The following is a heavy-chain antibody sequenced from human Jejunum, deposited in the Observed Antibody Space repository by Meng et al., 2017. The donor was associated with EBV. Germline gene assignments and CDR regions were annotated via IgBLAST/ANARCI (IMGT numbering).Heavy chain of an antibody. CDR1: GFIFSHYY. CDR2: SRNKVNTYST. J-gene: IGHJ4*02. Sequence: QLVESGGGLVQPGGSLRLSCAASGFIFSHYYMDWVRQAPGKGLEWVGRSRNKVNTYSTEYAASVKGRFTISRDESKNSLYLQMNNLKTEDTAVYYCARYFSKSGRYYADYWGQGTLVTVSS. V-gene: IGHV3-72*01. D-gene: IGHD1-26*01. CDR3: ARYFSKSGRYYADY.